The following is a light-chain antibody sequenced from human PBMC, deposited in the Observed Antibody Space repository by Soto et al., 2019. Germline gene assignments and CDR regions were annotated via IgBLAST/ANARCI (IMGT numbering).Light chain of an antibody. V-gene: IGKV4-1*01. CDR2: WAS. J-gene: IGKJ4*01. CDR1: QSVLYSSNNKNY. Sequence: DIVMTQSPDSLAVSLGERATINCKSSQSVLYSSNNKNYLSWYQQKPGQPPKLLIYWASTRESGVPDRFSGSGSGTDFTLTISSLQAEDVSVYYCQHYYNNPPTFGGGTKVEIK. CDR3: QHYYNNPPT.